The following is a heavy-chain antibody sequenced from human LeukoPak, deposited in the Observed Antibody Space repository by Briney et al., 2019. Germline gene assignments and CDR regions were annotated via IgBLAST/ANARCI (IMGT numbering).Heavy chain of an antibody. J-gene: IGHJ6*03. CDR3: ARAGGGYYFSYMDV. CDR1: RYTFTGYY. V-gene: IGHV1-2*02. Sequence: ASVKVSCKASRYTFTGYYMHWVRQAPGQGLEWMGWINPNSGVTDYAQNFQGRVTMTRDTSISTAYMELSRLRSDDTAVYYCARAGGGYYFSYMDVWGKGTTVTISS. CDR2: INPNSGVT. D-gene: IGHD5-18*01.